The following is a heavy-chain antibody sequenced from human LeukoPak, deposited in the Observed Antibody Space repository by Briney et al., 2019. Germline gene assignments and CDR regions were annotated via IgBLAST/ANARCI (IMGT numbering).Heavy chain of an antibody. Sequence: PGGSLRLSCAASGFAVSSNYMSWVRQAPGKGLEWVSVIYSAGSTYYADSVKGRFTTSRDNSKNTLFLQMNSLRAEDTAMYYCAGGHYDSGHNWFDPWGQGTLVTVSS. J-gene: IGHJ5*02. CDR3: AGGHYDSGHNWFDP. D-gene: IGHD3-22*01. CDR1: GFAVSSNY. CDR2: IYSAGST. V-gene: IGHV3-53*01.